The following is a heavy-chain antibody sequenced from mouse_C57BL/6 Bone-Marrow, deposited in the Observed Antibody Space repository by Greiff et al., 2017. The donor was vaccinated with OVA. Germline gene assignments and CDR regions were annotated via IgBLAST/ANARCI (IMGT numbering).Heavy chain of an antibody. D-gene: IGHD1-1*01. CDR1: GFTFSDYY. J-gene: IGHJ4*01. Sequence: EVLLVESGGGLVQPGGSLTLSCAASGFTFSDYYMYWVRQTPEKRLEWVAYISNGGGSTYYPDTVKGRFPISSDNAKNTLYLQMSRLKSEDTAMYYCTRRDYYDNAMDYWGQGTSVTVSS. CDR3: TRRDYYDNAMDY. V-gene: IGHV5-12*01. CDR2: ISNGGGST.